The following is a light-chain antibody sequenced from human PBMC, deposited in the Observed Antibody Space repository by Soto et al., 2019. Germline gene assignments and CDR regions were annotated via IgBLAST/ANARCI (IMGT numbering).Light chain of an antibody. CDR2: SYN. Sequence: SALTQPPSASGTPGQRVTISCSGNSSNIGSNTVNWYQQLPGTAPKLLIYSYNQRPSGVPHRFSGSKSGTSASLAISGLQSEDEADYYCATWDDSLNGYVFGTGTKVTVL. V-gene: IGLV1-44*01. CDR3: ATWDDSLNGYV. J-gene: IGLJ1*01. CDR1: SSNIGSNT.